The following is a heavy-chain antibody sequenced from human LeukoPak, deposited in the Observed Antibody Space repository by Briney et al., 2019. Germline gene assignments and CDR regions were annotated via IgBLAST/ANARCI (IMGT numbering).Heavy chain of an antibody. Sequence: SETLSLTCTVSGGSILNYYWTWIRQPPGKGLKWIGYIYSARDTNYNPSLKSRVSISADTSKNQFSLKLSSVTAADTAVYYCARIAVSSGWGYFDYWGQGTLVTASS. J-gene: IGHJ4*02. CDR1: GGSILNYY. D-gene: IGHD6-19*01. CDR2: IYSARDT. V-gene: IGHV4-59*01. CDR3: ARIAVSSGWGYFDY.